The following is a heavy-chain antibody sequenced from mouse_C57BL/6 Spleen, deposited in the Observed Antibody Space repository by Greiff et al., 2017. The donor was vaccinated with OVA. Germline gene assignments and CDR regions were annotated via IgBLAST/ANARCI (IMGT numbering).Heavy chain of an antibody. D-gene: IGHD2-4*01. CDR1: GYAFSSSW. CDR2: IYPGAGDT. Sequence: QVQLQQSGPELVKPGASVKISCKASGYAFSSSWMNWVKQRPGKGLEWIGRIYPGAGDTNYNGKFKGKATLTADKSSSTAYMQLSSLTSEDSAVYFCARSRDYHYAMDYWGQGTSVTVSS. J-gene: IGHJ4*01. CDR3: ARSRDYHYAMDY. V-gene: IGHV1-82*01.